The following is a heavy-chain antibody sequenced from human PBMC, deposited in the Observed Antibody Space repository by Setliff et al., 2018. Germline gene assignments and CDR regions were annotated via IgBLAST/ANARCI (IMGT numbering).Heavy chain of an antibody. CDR1: GDSIRRGDY. V-gene: IGHV4-59*04. J-gene: IGHJ4*02. CDR2: IYDSGAT. Sequence: PSETLSLTCTVSGDSIRRGDYWSWIRQPPGKGLEWIGYIYDSGATYYNPSLRSRVTMSLDTSANQLSLNLNSVTAADTAVYFCARRADYSRSWSYYFDCWGQGTLVTVSS. D-gene: IGHD6-13*01. CDR3: ARRADYSRSWSYYFDC.